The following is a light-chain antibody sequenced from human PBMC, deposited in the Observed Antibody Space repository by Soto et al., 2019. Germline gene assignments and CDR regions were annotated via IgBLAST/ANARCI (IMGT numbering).Light chain of an antibody. CDR2: EVN. CDR3: SSHAGSSAFYV. V-gene: IGLV2-8*01. J-gene: IGLJ1*01. Sequence: QSVLTQPPSASGSPGQSVAISCTGTSSDVGGYNYVSWYQQHPGKAPKLMIYEVNKRPSGVPDRFSGSKSGNTASLTVSGLQAEDEADYYCSSHAGSSAFYVFGTGTKGTVL. CDR1: SSDVGGYNY.